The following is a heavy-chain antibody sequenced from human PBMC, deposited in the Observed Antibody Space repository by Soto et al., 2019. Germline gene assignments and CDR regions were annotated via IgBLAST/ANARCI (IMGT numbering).Heavy chain of an antibody. D-gene: IGHD3-16*01. CDR3: ARGLAGRGYYYYGMDV. CDR2: VSYDGSNR. Sequence: QVPLVESGGGVVQPGRSLRLSCAASGFTFSSYAVHWVRQAPGKGLEWVAIVSYDGSNRDHADSVKGRFTISRDNSKKTLHLQMNSLRAEDTAVYYCARGLAGRGYYYYGMDVWGQGTTVTVSS. CDR1: GFTFSSYA. J-gene: IGHJ6*02. V-gene: IGHV3-30-3*01.